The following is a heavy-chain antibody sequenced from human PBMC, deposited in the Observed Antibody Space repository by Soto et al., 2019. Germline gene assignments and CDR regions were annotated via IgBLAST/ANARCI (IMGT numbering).Heavy chain of an antibody. D-gene: IGHD3-10*01. Sequence: QVQLVQSGAEVKKPGSSVKVSCEASGGTFSSYAISWVRQAPGQGLEWMGGIIPIFGTANYAQKFQGRVTITADESTSTAYMELSSLRSEDTAVYYCARTMVRGVITYYGMDVWGQGTTVTVSS. V-gene: IGHV1-69*01. J-gene: IGHJ6*02. CDR2: IIPIFGTA. CDR1: GGTFSSYA. CDR3: ARTMVRGVITYYGMDV.